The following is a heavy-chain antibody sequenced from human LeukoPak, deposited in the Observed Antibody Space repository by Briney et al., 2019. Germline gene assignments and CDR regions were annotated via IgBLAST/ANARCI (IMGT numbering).Heavy chain of an antibody. V-gene: IGHV1-24*01. CDR3: ATGIGTSGYYYGSGSYYKSREYDDY. D-gene: IGHD3-10*01. CDR1: GYTLTELS. CDR2: FDPEDGET. Sequence: ASVKVSCRVSGYTLTELSMHWVRQAPGKGLEWMGGFDPEDGETIYAQKFQGRVTMTEDTSTDTAYMELSSLRSEDTAVYYCATGIGTSGYYYGSGSYYKSREYDDYWGQGTLVTASS. J-gene: IGHJ4*02.